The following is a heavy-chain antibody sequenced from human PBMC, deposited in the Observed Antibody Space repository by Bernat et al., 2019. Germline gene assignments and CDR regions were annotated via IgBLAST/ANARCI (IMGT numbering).Heavy chain of an antibody. CDR2: IYYSGST. CDR1: GCSISSSSYY. D-gene: IGHD6-13*01. CDR3: ARQGSSSSWGTSESFDY. Sequence: QLQLQESGPGLVKPSETLSLTCTVSGCSISSSSYYWGWIRQPPGKGLEWIGSIYYSGSTYYNPSLTSRVTISVDTSKNQYSLKLSTVTAADTAVYYCARQGSSSSWGTSESFDYWGQGALVTVSS. J-gene: IGHJ4*02. V-gene: IGHV4-39*01.